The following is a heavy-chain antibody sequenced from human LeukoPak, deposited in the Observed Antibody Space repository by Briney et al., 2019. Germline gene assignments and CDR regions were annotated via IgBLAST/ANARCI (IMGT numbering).Heavy chain of an antibody. CDR1: GYTFTSYY. J-gene: IGHJ5*02. V-gene: IGHV1-46*01. Sequence: ASVKVSCKASGYTFTSYYMHWVRQAPGQGLEWMGIINPSGGSTSYALKFQGRVTMTRDTSTSTVYMELSSLRSEDTAVYYCARDGAYDFWSGYYFFGDAGNWFDPWGQGTLVTVSS. CDR3: ARDGAYDFWSGYYFFGDAGNWFDP. D-gene: IGHD3-3*01. CDR2: INPSGGST.